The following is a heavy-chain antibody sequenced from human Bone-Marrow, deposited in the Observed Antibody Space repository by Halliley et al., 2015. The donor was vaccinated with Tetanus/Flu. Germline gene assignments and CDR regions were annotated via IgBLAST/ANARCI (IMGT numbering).Heavy chain of an antibody. V-gene: IGHV4-59*08. CDR1: GGSIGSHF. CDR2: YYYGGTT. D-gene: IGHD2-15*01. Sequence: TLSLTCTLSGGSIGSHFWCWVRQPPGTGLEWIGCYYYGGTTYYNPSLRSPVAISVDTSKNQFSLTLSSVTATDTAVYYCATLGYPSGISFDHWGQGTPIPVSS. CDR3: ATLGYPSGISFDH. J-gene: IGHJ4*02.